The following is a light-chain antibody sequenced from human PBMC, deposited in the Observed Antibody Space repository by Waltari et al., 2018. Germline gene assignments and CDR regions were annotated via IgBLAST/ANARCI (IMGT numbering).Light chain of an antibody. CDR3: SSYTNTATRYV. Sequence: QSALTQPASVSGSPGQSITISCTGTSSDVGGHDYVSWYQQRPGKVPKLLIFDVNKRLSGVSDRFSGSKSGNTASLTLSGLQAEDEADYFCSSYTNTATRYVFGTGTKLTVL. CDR2: DVN. CDR1: SSDVGGHDY. V-gene: IGLV2-14*03. J-gene: IGLJ1*01.